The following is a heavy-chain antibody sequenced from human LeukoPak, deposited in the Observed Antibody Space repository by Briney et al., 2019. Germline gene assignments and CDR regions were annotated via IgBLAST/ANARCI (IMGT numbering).Heavy chain of an antibody. D-gene: IGHD3-3*01. V-gene: IGHV1-8*01. CDR2: MNPNSGNT. Sequence: ASVKISCKASGSSFTDYDINWVRQAAGQGLEWMGWMNPNSGNTDYAQNFQGRVTMTRNTSISTAYMELSGLRSDDTAIYYCAGGWEPYDYWFDPWGQGTLVTVSS. CDR3: AGGWEPYDYWFDP. J-gene: IGHJ5*02. CDR1: GSSFTDYD.